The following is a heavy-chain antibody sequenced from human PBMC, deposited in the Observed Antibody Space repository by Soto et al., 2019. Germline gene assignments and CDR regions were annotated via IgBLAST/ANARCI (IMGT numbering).Heavy chain of an antibody. Sequence: GGSLRLSCSASGFNFSSYGMHWVRQAPGKGLEWVAVIWYDGSNKYYADSVKGRFTISRDNSKNTLYLQMNSLRAEDTAVYYCAREYYYDSSGYLYYYGMDVWGQGTTVTVSS. CDR2: IWYDGSNK. D-gene: IGHD3-22*01. V-gene: IGHV3-33*01. CDR3: AREYYYDSSGYLYYYGMDV. CDR1: GFNFSSYG. J-gene: IGHJ6*02.